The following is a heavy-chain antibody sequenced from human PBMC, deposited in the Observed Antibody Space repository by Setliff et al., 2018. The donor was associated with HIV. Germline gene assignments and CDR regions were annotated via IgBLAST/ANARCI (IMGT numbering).Heavy chain of an antibody. Sequence: GGSLRLSCAASGFTFSDYVMYWVRQAPGKGLEWVSVIYSGGSTYHADSVKGRFTISRDNSKNTLYLQMNSLRAEDTAVYYCARHANYDFWSGYWGYYFDYWGQGTLVTVSS. CDR3: ARHANYDFWSGYWGYYFDY. J-gene: IGHJ4*02. V-gene: IGHV3-53*05. CDR2: IYSGGST. CDR1: GFTFSDYV. D-gene: IGHD3-3*01.